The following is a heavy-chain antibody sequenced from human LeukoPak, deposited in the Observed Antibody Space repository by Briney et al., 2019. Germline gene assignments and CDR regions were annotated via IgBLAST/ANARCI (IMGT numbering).Heavy chain of an antibody. D-gene: IGHD3-10*01. V-gene: IGHV1-69*05. CDR3: ASGFGELLEDYFDY. J-gene: IGHJ4*02. CDR2: IIPIFGTA. Sequence: SVKVSCKASGGTFSSYAISWVRQAPGQGLEWMGRIIPIFGTANYAQKFQGRVTIITDESTSTAYMELSSLRSEDTAVYYCASGFGELLEDYFDYWGQGTLVTVSS. CDR1: GGTFSSYA.